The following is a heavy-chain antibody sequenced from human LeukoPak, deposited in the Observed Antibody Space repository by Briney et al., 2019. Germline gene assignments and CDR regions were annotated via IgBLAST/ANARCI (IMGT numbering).Heavy chain of an antibody. CDR3: AIRGGDSPRYDAFDI. V-gene: IGHV4-38-2*02. J-gene: IGHJ3*02. CDR1: GYSISSGYY. CDR2: IYHSGST. Sequence: SETLSLTCTVSGYSISSGYYWGWIRQPPGKGLEWIGSIYHSGSTYYNPSLKSRVTISADTSKNQFSLKLSSVTAADTAVYYCAIRGGDSPRYDAFDIWGQGTMVTVSS. D-gene: IGHD2-21*02.